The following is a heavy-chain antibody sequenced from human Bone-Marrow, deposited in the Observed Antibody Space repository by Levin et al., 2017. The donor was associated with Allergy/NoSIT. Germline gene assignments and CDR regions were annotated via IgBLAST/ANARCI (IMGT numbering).Heavy chain of an antibody. V-gene: IGHV3-23*01. Sequence: GGSLRLSCAASGFTFSSYAMSWVRQAPGKGLEWVSAISGSGGSTYYADSVKGRFTISRDNSKNTLYLQMNSLRAEDTAVYYCAKFYYDSSGYYYPPSLFDYWGQGTLVTVSS. CDR3: AKFYYDSSGYYYPPSLFDY. J-gene: IGHJ4*02. CDR1: GFTFSSYA. D-gene: IGHD3-22*01. CDR2: ISGSGGST.